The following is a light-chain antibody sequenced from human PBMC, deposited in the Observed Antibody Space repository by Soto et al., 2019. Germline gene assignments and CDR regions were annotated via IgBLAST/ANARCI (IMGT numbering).Light chain of an antibody. Sequence: EIVMTQSPATLSVSPGERATLSCRASQSVSSNLAWYQQKPGQAPRLLIYGASTRATGIPARFSGSGSGTEFTLTISSQQSEDFAVYYCQQYNNWPPGTFGQGTKLEIK. J-gene: IGKJ2*01. CDR2: GAS. CDR3: QQYNNWPPGT. V-gene: IGKV3-15*01. CDR1: QSVSSN.